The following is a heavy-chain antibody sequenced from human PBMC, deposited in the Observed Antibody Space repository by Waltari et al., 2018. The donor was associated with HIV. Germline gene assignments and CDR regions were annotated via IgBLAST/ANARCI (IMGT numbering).Heavy chain of an antibody. J-gene: IGHJ5*02. Sequence: QVQLVQSGAEVKKPGASVKVSCKASGYTFSDYYMHWVRKAPGQGLEWMGWINPNRGGTRYAEKFQGRVTMTRDTSISTAYMELSRLRFDDTAVYYCARVFRGTVNYFDSRLGHWGQGTLVTVSS. V-gene: IGHV1-2*02. CDR3: ARVFRGTVNYFDSRLGH. D-gene: IGHD3-22*01. CDR2: INPNRGGT. CDR1: GYTFSDYY.